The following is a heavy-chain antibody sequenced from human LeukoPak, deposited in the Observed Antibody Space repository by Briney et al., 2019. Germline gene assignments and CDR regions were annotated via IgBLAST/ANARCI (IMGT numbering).Heavy chain of an antibody. Sequence: GSLRLSCTASGFTFSTYWINWVRQSPGKGLVWVALINGDGSTTTHADSVRGRFTISRDNAKNTAYLQMNSLRDEDTAVYFCARDYAGSPDYWGQGTLVTVSA. J-gene: IGHJ4*02. D-gene: IGHD3-10*01. CDR1: GFTFSTYW. CDR3: ARDYAGSPDY. V-gene: IGHV3-74*03. CDR2: INGDGSTT.